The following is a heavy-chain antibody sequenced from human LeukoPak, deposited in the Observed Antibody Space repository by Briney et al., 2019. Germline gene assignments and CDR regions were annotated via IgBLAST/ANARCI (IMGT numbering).Heavy chain of an antibody. D-gene: IGHD3-10*01. CDR2: INHSGST. CDR1: GGSFSGYY. Sequence: SETLSLTCAVYGGSFSGYYWSWIRQPPGKGLEWIGEINHSGSTNYNPSLKSRVTISVDTSKNQFSLKLSSVTAADTAVYYCARDQAHYYGSGRRKFDYWGQGTLVTVSS. J-gene: IGHJ4*02. CDR3: ARDQAHYYGSGRRKFDY. V-gene: IGHV4-34*01.